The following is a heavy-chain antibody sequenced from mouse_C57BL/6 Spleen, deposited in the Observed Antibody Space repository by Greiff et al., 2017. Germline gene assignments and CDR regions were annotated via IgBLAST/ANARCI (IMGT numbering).Heavy chain of an antibody. J-gene: IGHJ4*01. CDR1: GYTFTSYW. V-gene: IGHV1-50*01. Sequence: VQLQQPGAELVKPGASVKLSCKASGYTFTSYWMQWVKQRPGQGLEWIGEIDPSDSYTNYNQKFKGKATLTVDTSSSTAYMQLSSLTSEDSAVYYCARGDRGYYAMDYWGQGTSVTVSS. CDR2: IDPSDSYT. CDR3: ARGDRGYYAMDY.